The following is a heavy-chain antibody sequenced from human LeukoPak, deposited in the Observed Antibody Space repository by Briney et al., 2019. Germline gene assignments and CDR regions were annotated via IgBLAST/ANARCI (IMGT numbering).Heavy chain of an antibody. J-gene: IGHJ4*02. Sequence: SSETLSLTCTVSGGSISSSSYYWGWIRQPPGKGLDWIGSIYYSGSTYYNPSLKSRFTISVDTSKNQFSLKLSSVTAADTAVYYCVNYYDSSDYQQPNHFDYWGQGTLVTVSS. D-gene: IGHD3-22*01. CDR3: VNYYDSSDYQQPNHFDY. CDR1: GGSISSSSYY. V-gene: IGHV4-39*01. CDR2: IYYSGST.